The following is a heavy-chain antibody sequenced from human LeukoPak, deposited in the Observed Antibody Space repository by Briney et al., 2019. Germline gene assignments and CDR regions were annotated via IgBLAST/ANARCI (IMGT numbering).Heavy chain of an antibody. Sequence: GGSLRLSCAASGFTVSSNYMSWVRQAPGKGPEWVSVIYSGGSTYYADSVKGRLTISRDNSKNTLYLQMNSLRAEDTAVYYCARESRYGDYVGAFDIWGQGTMVTVSS. CDR1: GFTVSSNY. D-gene: IGHD4-17*01. CDR3: ARESRYGDYVGAFDI. V-gene: IGHV3-66*01. CDR2: IYSGGST. J-gene: IGHJ3*02.